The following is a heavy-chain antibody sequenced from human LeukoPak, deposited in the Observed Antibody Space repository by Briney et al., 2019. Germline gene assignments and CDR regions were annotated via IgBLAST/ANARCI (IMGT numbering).Heavy chain of an antibody. Sequence: SETLSLTCTVSGGSISSYYWSWIRQPAGKGLEWIGRIYTSGSTNYNPSLKSRVTMSVDTSKNQFSLKLSSVTAADTAVYYCARDYGGSYEADNWFDPWGQGTLVTVSS. CDR2: IYTSGST. V-gene: IGHV4-4*07. D-gene: IGHD1-26*01. CDR1: GGSISSYY. J-gene: IGHJ5*02. CDR3: ARDYGGSYEADNWFDP.